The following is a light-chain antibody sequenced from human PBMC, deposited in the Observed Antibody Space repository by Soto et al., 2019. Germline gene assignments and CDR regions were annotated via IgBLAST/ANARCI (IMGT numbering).Light chain of an antibody. Sequence: EIVLTQSPGTLSLSPGARATLSCRASQSVASSHLAWYRQKPGQTPRLLIYDASSRATGIPDRISGSGSGTDFTITISRLEPEDFAVYDGQQYGSAPFTFGPGTKVDIK. CDR3: QQYGSAPFT. V-gene: IGKV3-20*01. CDR1: QSVASSH. CDR2: DAS. J-gene: IGKJ3*01.